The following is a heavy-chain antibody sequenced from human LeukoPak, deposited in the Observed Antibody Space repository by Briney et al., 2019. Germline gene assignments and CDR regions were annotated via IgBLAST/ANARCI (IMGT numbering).Heavy chain of an antibody. CDR1: GDTFTSYA. CDR2: INTNTGNP. J-gene: IGHJ4*02. V-gene: IGHV7-4-1*02. Sequence: ASVKVSCKASGDTFTSYAMNWVRQAPGQGLEWMGWINTNTGNPTYAQGLTGRFVFSLDTSVSTAYLQISSLKAEDTAVYYCARKGLRIAAAIDYWGQGTLVTVSS. CDR3: ARKGLRIAAAIDY. D-gene: IGHD6-13*01.